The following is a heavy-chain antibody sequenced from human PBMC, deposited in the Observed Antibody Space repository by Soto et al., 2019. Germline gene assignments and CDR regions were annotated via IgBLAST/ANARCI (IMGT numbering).Heavy chain of an antibody. CDR2: ISAYNGNT. D-gene: IGHD2-2*01. V-gene: IGHV1-18*01. Sequence: GASVKVSCKASGYTFTSYGISWVRQAPGQGLEWMGWISAYNGNTNYAQKLQGRVTMTTDTSTSTAYMELRSLRSDDTAVYYCARDLEYQLLDYYYGMDVWGQGTTVTVSS. CDR3: ARDLEYQLLDYYYGMDV. J-gene: IGHJ6*02. CDR1: GYTFTSYG.